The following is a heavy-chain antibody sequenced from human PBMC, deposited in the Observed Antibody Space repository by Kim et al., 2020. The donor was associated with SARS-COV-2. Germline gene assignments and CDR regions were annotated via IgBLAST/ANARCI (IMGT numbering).Heavy chain of an antibody. J-gene: IGHJ3*02. Sequence: GGSLRLSCAASGFTFSSYSMNWVRQAPGKGLEWVSSISSSSSYIYYADSVKGRFTITRDNAKNSLYLQMNSLRAEDTAVYYCARDHSSGWDAYAFDIWGQGTMVTVSS. V-gene: IGHV3-21*01. CDR2: ISSSSSYI. CDR1: GFTFSSYS. CDR3: ARDHSSGWDAYAFDI. D-gene: IGHD6-19*01.